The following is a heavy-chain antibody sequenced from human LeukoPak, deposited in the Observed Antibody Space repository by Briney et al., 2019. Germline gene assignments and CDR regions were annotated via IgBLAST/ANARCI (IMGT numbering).Heavy chain of an antibody. CDR3: AKSRDILTGYYVY. D-gene: IGHD3-9*01. J-gene: IGHJ4*02. V-gene: IGHV3-23*01. CDR2: ISGSGGST. CDR1: GFTFSSYA. Sequence: PGGSLRLSCAASGFTFSSYAMSWARQAPGKGLEWVSAISGSGGSTYYADSVKGRFIISRDNSKNTLYLQMNSLRAEDTAVYYCAKSRDILTGYYVYWGQGTLVTVSS.